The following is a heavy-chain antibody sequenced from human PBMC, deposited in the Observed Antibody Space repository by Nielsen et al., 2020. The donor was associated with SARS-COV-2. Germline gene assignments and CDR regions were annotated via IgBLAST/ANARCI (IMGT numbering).Heavy chain of an antibody. J-gene: IGHJ6*03. CDR3: ARDSLYDFWRLHHMDV. D-gene: IGHD3-3*01. CDR1: GFTFSSYG. CDR2: IWYDGSNK. Sequence: GGSLRLSCAASGFTFSSYGMHWVRQAPGKGLEWVAVIWYDGSNKYYADSVKGRFTISRDNSKNTLYLQMNSLRAEDTAVYYCARDSLYDFWRLHHMDVWGKGTTVTVSS. V-gene: IGHV3-33*01.